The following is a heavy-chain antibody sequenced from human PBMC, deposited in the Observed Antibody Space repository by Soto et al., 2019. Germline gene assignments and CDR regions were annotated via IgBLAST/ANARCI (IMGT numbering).Heavy chain of an antibody. CDR1: GFTFSSYS. D-gene: IGHD1-1*01. CDR3: ATDQLSLLNYDY. V-gene: IGHV3-21*01. J-gene: IGHJ4*02. CDR2: ISSTSIYI. Sequence: AVGSLRLSCAASGFTFSSYSMNWVRQAPGKGLEWVSTISSTSIYIYYADSVRGRFTISRDNAKNSLYLQMNSLRAEDTAIYYCATDQLSLLNYDYWAQGTLVTVSS.